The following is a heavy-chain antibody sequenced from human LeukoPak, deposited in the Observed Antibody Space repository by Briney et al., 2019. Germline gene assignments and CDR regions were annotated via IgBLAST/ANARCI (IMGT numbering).Heavy chain of an antibody. Sequence: GGSLRLSCAASGFTCSSYAMHWVRQAPGKGLEWVAVISYDGSNKYYADSVKGRFIISRDNSKNTLYLQMNSLRAEDTAVYYCARAMSRTVNWFDPWGQGTLVTVSS. CDR1: GFTCSSYA. D-gene: IGHD1-14*01. V-gene: IGHV3-30*04. CDR3: ARAMSRTVNWFDP. J-gene: IGHJ5*02. CDR2: ISYDGSNK.